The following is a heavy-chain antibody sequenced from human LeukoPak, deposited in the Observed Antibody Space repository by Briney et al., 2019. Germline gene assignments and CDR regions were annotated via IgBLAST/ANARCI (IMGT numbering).Heavy chain of an antibody. CDR1: GFTFSSYA. D-gene: IGHD2-15*01. CDR3: ATSLGYCSGGSCPPSY. V-gene: IGHV3-23*01. CDR2: ISGGGGST. Sequence: QPGGSLRLSCAASGFTFSSYAMSWVRQAPGKGLEWVSAISGGGGSTYYADSVKVRFTISRDNSKNTLYLQMNSLRAEDMAVYYCATSLGYCSGGSCPPSYWGQGSLVTVSS. J-gene: IGHJ4*02.